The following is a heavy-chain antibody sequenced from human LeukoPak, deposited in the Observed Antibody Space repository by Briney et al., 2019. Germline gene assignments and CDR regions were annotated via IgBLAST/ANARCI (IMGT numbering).Heavy chain of an antibody. CDR1: GGSFSGYY. Sequence: PSETLSLTCAVYGGSFSGYYWSWIRQAPGKGLEWIGEINHSGSTNYHPSLKRRVIMSVHTSKNQFSLKLISVTAADTAVYYCARGNVVFSAAFVYWGQGTLVTVSS. V-gene: IGHV4-34*01. CDR2: INHSGST. D-gene: IGHD2-15*01. CDR3: ARGNVVFSAAFVY. J-gene: IGHJ4*02.